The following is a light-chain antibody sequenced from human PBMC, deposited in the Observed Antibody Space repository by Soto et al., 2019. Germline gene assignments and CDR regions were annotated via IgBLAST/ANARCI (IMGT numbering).Light chain of an antibody. CDR2: AAS. V-gene: IGKV1-39*01. J-gene: IGKJ1*01. CDR1: QSIDHH. Sequence: DIQMTQSPSSLSASVGDRVTITCRASQSIDHHLNWYQHKPGKAPRLLMDAASRMQGGVPSRFSGSGTGTEFTLNINSLQPEDFATYYCQQSYSNTWTLGQGTKVDIK. CDR3: QQSYSNTWT.